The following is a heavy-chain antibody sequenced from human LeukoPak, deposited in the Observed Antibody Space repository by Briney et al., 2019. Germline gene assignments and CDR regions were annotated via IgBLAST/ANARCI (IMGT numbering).Heavy chain of an antibody. Sequence: GSLRLSCKVSGFTFNSYWMHWVRQAPGKGLGWVSRMNNDGRVITYADSVKGRFTISRDNAKNTLYLQMNSLRAEDTAVYYCAREFEATGFWALDYWGQGTLVTASS. D-gene: IGHD3-16*01. J-gene: IGHJ4*02. V-gene: IGHV3-74*01. CDR1: GFTFNSYW. CDR3: AREFEATGFWALDY. CDR2: MNNDGRVI.